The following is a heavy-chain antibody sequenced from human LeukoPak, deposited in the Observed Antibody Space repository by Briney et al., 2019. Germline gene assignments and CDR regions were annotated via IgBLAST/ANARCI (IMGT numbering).Heavy chain of an antibody. CDR1: GYTFTSYD. D-gene: IGHD2-2*01. CDR2: MNPNSGNT. V-gene: IGHV1-8*01. Sequence: ASVKVSCKASGYTFTSYDINWVRQATGQGLEWMGWMNPNSGNTGYAQKFQGRVTMTRNTSISTAYMELSSLRSEDTAVYYCARARRELILGRVLAALLRYRFDPWGQGTLVTVSS. CDR3: ARARRELILGRVLAALLRYRFDP. J-gene: IGHJ5*02.